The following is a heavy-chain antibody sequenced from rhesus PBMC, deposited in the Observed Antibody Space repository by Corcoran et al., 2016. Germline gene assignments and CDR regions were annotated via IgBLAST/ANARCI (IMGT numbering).Heavy chain of an antibody. V-gene: IGHV4-73*01. CDR3: ARDADIAAAELYFDY. J-gene: IGHJ4*01. D-gene: IGHD6-25*01. CDR1: GGSISGYYY. Sequence: QVQLQQWGEGLVKPSETLSLTCAVYGGSISGYYYWSWIRQPPGKGLEWIGYIYANSASPNYNPSLKNRGTISKDTSKNQFSLKLSSVTAADTAVYYCARDADIAAAELYFDYWGQGVLVTVSS. CDR2: IYANSASP.